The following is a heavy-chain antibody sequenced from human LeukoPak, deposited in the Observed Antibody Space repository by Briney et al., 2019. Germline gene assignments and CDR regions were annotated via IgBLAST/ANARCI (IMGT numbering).Heavy chain of an antibody. V-gene: IGHV3-21*01. CDR3: ASCSLYYDFWSGYYLDENY. Sequence: GGSLRLSCAASGFTFSSYSMNWVRQAPGKGLEWVSSISSSSSYIYYADSVKGRFTISRDNAKNSLYLQMNSLRAEDTAVYYCASCSLYYDFWSGYYLDENYWGQGTLVTVSS. CDR1: GFTFSSYS. D-gene: IGHD3-3*01. J-gene: IGHJ4*02. CDR2: ISSSSSYI.